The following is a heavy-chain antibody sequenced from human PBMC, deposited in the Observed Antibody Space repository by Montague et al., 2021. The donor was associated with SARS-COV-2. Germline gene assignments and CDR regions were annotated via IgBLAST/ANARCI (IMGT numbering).Heavy chain of an antibody. CDR1: GGPISGSSYY. V-gene: IGHV4-39*01. J-gene: IGHJ1*01. Sequence: SETLSLICTVTGGPISGSSYYWGWIRQSPGKGLEWIASIYYSGSTYYSPSLKSRLTISVDTSKNQFSLKVSSVTAADTALYYCARREYSYGWGDWGQGTLVTVSS. CDR2: IYYSGST. D-gene: IGHD5-18*01. CDR3: ARREYSYGWGD.